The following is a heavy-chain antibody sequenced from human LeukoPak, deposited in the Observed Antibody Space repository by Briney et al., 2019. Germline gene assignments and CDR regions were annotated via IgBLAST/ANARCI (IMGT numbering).Heavy chain of an antibody. D-gene: IGHD2-2*01. CDR2: FDPEDGET. CDR1: GYTFTSYD. J-gene: IGHJ4*02. Sequence: ASVKVSCKASGYTFTSYDINWVRQAPGKGLEWMGGFDPEDGETIYAQKFQGRVTMTEDTSTDTAYMELSSLRSEDTAVYYCAKEFCSSTSCYRGRSGYDYLFFDYWGQGPLVTVSS. V-gene: IGHV1-24*01. CDR3: AKEFCSSTSCYRGRSGYDYLFFDY.